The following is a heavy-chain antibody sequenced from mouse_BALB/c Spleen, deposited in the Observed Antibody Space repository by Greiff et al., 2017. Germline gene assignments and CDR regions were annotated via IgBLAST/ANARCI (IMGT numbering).Heavy chain of an antibody. Sequence: QVQLQQSGAELVRPGTSVKISCKASGYTFTNYWLGWVKQRPGPGLEWIGDIYPGGGYTNYNEKFKGKATLTADTSSSTAYMQLSSLTSEDSAVYVCARQLGLRDYAMDYWGQGTSVTVSS. D-gene: IGHD3-1*01. CDR3: ARQLGLRDYAMDY. CDR1: GYTFTNYW. CDR2: IYPGGGYT. V-gene: IGHV1-63*02. J-gene: IGHJ4*01.